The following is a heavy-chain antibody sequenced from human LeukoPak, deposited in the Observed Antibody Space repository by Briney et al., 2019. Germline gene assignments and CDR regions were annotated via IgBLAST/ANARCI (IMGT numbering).Heavy chain of an antibody. D-gene: IGHD3-10*01. J-gene: IGHJ4*02. V-gene: IGHV3-72*01. CDR3: ARDRGDGFDY. Sequence: GGSLRLSCAASGFTFSDHYIDWVRQAPGKGLEWVGRTRNKANSYTTEYAASVKGRFTISRDDSKNSLYLQMNSLKTEDTAVYYCARDRGDGFDYWGQGNLVTVSS. CDR1: GFTFSDHY. CDR2: TRNKANSYTT.